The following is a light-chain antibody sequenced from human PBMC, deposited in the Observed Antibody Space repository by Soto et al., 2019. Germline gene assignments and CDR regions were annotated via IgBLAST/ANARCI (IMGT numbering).Light chain of an antibody. CDR3: QSYDATNQV. CDR2: EDN. Sequence: NFMLTQPHSVSESPGKTVIISCTRSSGSIASNYVQWYQQRPGSSPTTVIYEDNQRPSGVPDRFSGSIDSSSNSASLTLSGLETEDEADYYCQSYDATNQVFGGGTKVTV. J-gene: IGLJ3*02. V-gene: IGLV6-57*01. CDR1: SGSIASNY.